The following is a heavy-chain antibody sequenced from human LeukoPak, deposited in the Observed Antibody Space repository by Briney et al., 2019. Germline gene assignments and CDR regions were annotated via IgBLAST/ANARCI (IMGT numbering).Heavy chain of an antibody. CDR1: GYSFSDYY. CDR3: ARGADFGEFSFRY. CDR2: INPNSGVT. V-gene: IGHV1-2*02. Sequence: ASVKVSCKTSGYSFSDYYIHWVRQAPGRGLEWMGWINPNSGVTTYTQRFQGRVTMTRDTSISTAYMELTRLQSDDTAVYSCARGADFGEFSFRYWGQGTLVAVSS. J-gene: IGHJ4*02. D-gene: IGHD3-10*01.